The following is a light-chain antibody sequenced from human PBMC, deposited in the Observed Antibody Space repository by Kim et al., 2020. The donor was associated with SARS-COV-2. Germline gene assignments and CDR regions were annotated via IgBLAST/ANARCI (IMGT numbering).Light chain of an antibody. CDR2: AAS. Sequence: AASVGDRVTITCRASQTISNYLNWYQQKPGKVPKVLIYAASGLQSGVPSRFSGSGSGTDFTLTISSLQPEDFATYYCQQTYSTWTFGQGTKVDIK. CDR3: QQTYSTWT. J-gene: IGKJ1*01. V-gene: IGKV1-39*01. CDR1: QTISNY.